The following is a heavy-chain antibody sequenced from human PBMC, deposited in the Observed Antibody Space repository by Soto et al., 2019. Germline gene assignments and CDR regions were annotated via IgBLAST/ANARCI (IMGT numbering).Heavy chain of an antibody. CDR1: GFTFDDYA. CDR3: AKGGQRLVEGGGD. V-gene: IGHV3-9*01. Sequence: EVQLVESGGGLVQPGRSLRLSCAASGFTFDDYAMHWVRQAPGKGLEWVSGISWDSGSIGYADSVKGRFTISRDNAKNPLSLQMTSLGAEDTALYYCAKGGQRLVEGGGDWGQGTLVTVSS. D-gene: IGHD6-25*01. J-gene: IGHJ4*02. CDR2: ISWDSGSI.